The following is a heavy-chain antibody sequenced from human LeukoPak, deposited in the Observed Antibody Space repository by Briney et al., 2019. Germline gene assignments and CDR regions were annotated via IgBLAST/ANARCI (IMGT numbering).Heavy chain of an antibody. Sequence: ASVKVSCKASGYTFTSYGISWVRQAPGQGLEWMGWIRGYNGDTNYAQKLQGRVTMTTDTSTSTAYMELRSLRSDDTAVYYCVRASPPDYDFWSGYYTHWGQGTLVTVSS. J-gene: IGHJ4*02. V-gene: IGHV1-18*01. CDR3: VRASPPDYDFWSGYYTH. CDR1: GYTFTSYG. CDR2: IRGYNGDT. D-gene: IGHD3-3*01.